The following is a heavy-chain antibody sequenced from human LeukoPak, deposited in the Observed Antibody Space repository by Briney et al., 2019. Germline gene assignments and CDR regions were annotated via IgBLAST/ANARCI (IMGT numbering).Heavy chain of an antibody. CDR2: INHSGST. D-gene: IGHD6-19*01. Sequence: SETLSLTCAVYGESFSGYYWSWIRQPPGKGLEWIGEINHSGSTNNNPSLKSRVTISVDTSKNQFSLKLSSVTAADTAVYYCATARAGAAFRWFDPWGQGTLVTVSS. J-gene: IGHJ5*02. CDR3: ATARAGAAFRWFDP. CDR1: GESFSGYY. V-gene: IGHV4-34*01.